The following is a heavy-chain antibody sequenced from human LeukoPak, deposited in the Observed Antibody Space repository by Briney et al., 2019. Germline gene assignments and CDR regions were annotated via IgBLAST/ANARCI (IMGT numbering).Heavy chain of an antibody. Sequence: GGSLRLSCAASGFSFSDSYMTWIRQALGKGLECVSYISSDGGTTHYADSVQGRFTISRANAKNSLYLHMSSLTADDTAIYFCARARGSYSFDYWGQGTLVTVSS. D-gene: IGHD3-10*01. CDR2: ISSDGGTT. V-gene: IGHV3-11*01. CDR1: GFSFSDSY. CDR3: ARARGSYSFDY. J-gene: IGHJ4*02.